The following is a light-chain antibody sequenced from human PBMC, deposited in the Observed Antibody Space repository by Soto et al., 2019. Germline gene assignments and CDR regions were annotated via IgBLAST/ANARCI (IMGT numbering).Light chain of an antibody. V-gene: IGKV1-39*01. J-gene: IGKJ2*01. CDR2: AAS. CDR1: QTISTY. Sequence: DIQMTQSPSSLTASVGGRVTITCRASQTISTYLNWYQQTPGRAPALLISAASTLQSGVPSRFSGSGSGTEFPLTISSLQPQDFATYYCQQSFTSPPTFGQGTKLEIK. CDR3: QQSFTSPPT.